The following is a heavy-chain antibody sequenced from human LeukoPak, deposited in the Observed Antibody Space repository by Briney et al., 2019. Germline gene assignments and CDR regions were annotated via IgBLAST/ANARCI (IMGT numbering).Heavy chain of an antibody. J-gene: IGHJ6*03. Sequence: PSETLSLTCTVSGGSISSYYWSWIRQPPGKGLEWIGYIYYSGSTNYNPSLKSRVTISVDTSKNQFSLKLSSATAADTAVYYCARVIYSSWDYYYYYYMDVWGKGTTVTVSS. CDR2: IYYSGST. CDR3: ARVIYSSWDYYYYYYMDV. CDR1: GGSISSYY. D-gene: IGHD5-18*01. V-gene: IGHV4-59*01.